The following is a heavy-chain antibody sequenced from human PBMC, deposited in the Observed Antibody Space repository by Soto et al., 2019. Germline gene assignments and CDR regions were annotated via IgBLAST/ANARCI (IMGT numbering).Heavy chain of an antibody. V-gene: IGHV4-59*08. CDR2: IYYSGST. D-gene: IGHD6-25*01. CDR3: KQKPKEGLAAGSLHS. Sequence: SLPNTVFYGKIINLGCRWILKTTGKGLEWIGYIYYSGSTNYNPSLKSRVTISVDTSKNQFSLHLNSVTAADTAVYFCKQKPKEGLAAGSLHSWGKGIMISV. J-gene: IGHJ3*01. CDR1: YGKIINLG.